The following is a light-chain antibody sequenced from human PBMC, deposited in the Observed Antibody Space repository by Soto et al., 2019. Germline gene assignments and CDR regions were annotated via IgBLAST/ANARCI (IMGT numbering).Light chain of an antibody. V-gene: IGKV1-12*01. J-gene: IGKJ4*02. CDR1: QGVSSR. CDR3: QHTISFTLP. CDR2: VAS. Sequence: DIQMTQSPSSVSASVGDTVAITCRAIQGVSSRLSWYQQKPGTAPKVLISVASSLQSGVPSRFRGSGSGPDFTLTISSLQPQDFATYYCQHTISFTLPFGGGTKVEIK.